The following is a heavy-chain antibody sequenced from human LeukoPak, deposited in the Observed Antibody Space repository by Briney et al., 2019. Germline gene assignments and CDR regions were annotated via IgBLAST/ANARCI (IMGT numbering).Heavy chain of an antibody. CDR2: IYYSGST. CDR1: GGSISSYY. CDR3: ARYSSSLNY. V-gene: IGHV4-59*01. Sequence: SETLSLTCTVSGGSISSYYWSWIRQPPGKGLEWIGYIYYSGSTNYNPSLKSRVTISVDTSKNQFSLKLSSVTAADTAVYYCARYSSSLNYWGQGTLVTVSS. D-gene: IGHD6-6*01. J-gene: IGHJ4*02.